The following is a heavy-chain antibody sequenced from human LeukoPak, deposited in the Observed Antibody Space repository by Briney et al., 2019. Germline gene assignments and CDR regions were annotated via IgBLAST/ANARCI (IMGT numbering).Heavy chain of an antibody. Sequence: PSETLSLTCAVYGGSFSGYYWSWIRQPPGKGLEWIGEINHGGSTNYNPSLKSRVTISVDTSKNQFSLKLSSVTAADTAVYYCARVGAYYYYYYGMDVWGQGTTVTVSS. CDR2: INHGGST. J-gene: IGHJ6*02. CDR1: GGSFSGYY. V-gene: IGHV4-34*01. CDR3: ARVGAYYYYYYGMDV. D-gene: IGHD3-3*01.